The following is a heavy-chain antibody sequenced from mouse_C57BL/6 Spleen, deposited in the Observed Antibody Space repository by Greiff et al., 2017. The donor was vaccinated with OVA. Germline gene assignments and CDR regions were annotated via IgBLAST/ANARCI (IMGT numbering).Heavy chain of an antibody. J-gene: IGHJ1*03. D-gene: IGHD2-3*01. CDR2: ISSGSSTI. Sequence: EVKLVESGGGLVKPGGSLKLSCAASGFTFSDYGMHWVRQAPEKGLEWVAYISSGSSTIYYADTVKGRFTISRDNAKNTLFLQMTRLRSEDTAMYYCARLGGYFTSYWYFDVWGTGTTVTVSS. CDR3: ARLGGYFTSYWYFDV. V-gene: IGHV5-17*01. CDR1: GFTFSDYG.